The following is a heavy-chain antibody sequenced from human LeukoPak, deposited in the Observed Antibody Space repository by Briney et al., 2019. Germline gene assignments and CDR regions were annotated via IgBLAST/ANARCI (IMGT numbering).Heavy chain of an antibody. V-gene: IGHV1-8*01. CDR2: KNPNCGNS. CDR1: GYTFTNYD. J-gene: IGHJ4*02. Sequence: ASVKVSCKASGYTFTNYDINWVRQATGQGLEWMGYKNPNCGNSAYAQKFQGRVTITTDESTSTAYMELSTTRSEDTAVYYCARGLSIRNTVNTFSHCGQGTLVTVSS. D-gene: IGHD4-11*01. CDR3: ARGLSIRNTVNTFSH.